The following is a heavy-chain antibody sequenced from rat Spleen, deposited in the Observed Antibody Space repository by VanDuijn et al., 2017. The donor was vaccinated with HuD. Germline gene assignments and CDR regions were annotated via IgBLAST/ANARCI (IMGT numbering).Heavy chain of an antibody. D-gene: IGHD4-3*01. CDR3: AVSGYGY. V-gene: IGHV5-58*01. CDR1: GFTFRNYW. CDR2: INPDGSNT. J-gene: IGHJ2*01. Sequence: EVQLVETGGGLVQPGRSLKLSCVASGFTFRNYWMYWTRLAPGKGLEWVSSINPDGSNTFYPDSVKGRFTISRDNAENTVYLQMNSLRSEDTATYYCAVSGYGYWGQGVMVTVSS.